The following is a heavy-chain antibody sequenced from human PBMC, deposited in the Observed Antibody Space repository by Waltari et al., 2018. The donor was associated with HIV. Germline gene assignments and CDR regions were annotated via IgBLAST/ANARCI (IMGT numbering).Heavy chain of an antibody. Sequence: QVQLQQWGAGLLKPSETLSLTCAVYGGSFRGYYWSWLRQPPGEKLEWIGEIIHGGSNNYNPSLKSRVTSSLDTSKNQFSLRLSSVTAADTATFYCARLGGTIFGAVPYFDYWGQGTLVTVST. D-gene: IGHD3-3*01. CDR1: GGSFRGYY. V-gene: IGHV4-34*12. CDR3: ARLGGTIFGAVPYFDY. J-gene: IGHJ4*02. CDR2: IIHGGSN.